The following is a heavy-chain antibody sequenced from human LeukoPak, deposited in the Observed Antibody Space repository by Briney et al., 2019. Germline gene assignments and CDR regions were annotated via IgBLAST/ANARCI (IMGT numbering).Heavy chain of an antibody. V-gene: IGHV3-74*01. J-gene: IGHJ6*03. Sequence: GGSLRLSCAASGFTFSSYWMHWVRQAPGKGLVWVSRINSDGSSTSYADSVKGRFTISRDNAKNTLYLQMNSLRAEDTAVYYCVKDGSKELLFRRSGRNMDVWGKGTTVTISS. D-gene: IGHD3-10*01. CDR2: INSDGSST. CDR3: VKDGSKELLFRRSGRNMDV. CDR1: GFTFSSYW.